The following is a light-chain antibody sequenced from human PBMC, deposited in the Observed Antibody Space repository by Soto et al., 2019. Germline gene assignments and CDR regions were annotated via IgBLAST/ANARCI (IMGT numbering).Light chain of an antibody. CDR2: GAS. CDR3: QQYNNWPPFTWT. CDR1: QRVSSN. J-gene: IGKJ1*01. Sequence: EIVMTQSPAPLSVSPGGRATPPFQGRQRVSSNLAWYQQKPGQAPRLLIYGASTRATGIPARFSGSGSGTEFTLTISSLQSEDFAVYYCQQYNNWPPFTWTFGQGTKV. V-gene: IGKV3-15*01.